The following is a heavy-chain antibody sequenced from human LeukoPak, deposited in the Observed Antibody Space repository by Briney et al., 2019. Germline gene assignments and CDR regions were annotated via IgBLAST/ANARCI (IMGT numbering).Heavy chain of an antibody. J-gene: IGHJ5*02. CDR2: IYYSGST. V-gene: IGHV4-59*01. CDR1: GGSISSYY. D-gene: IGHD2-21*02. CDR3: ARGLTYCGGDCYAP. Sequence: SETLSLTCTVSGGSISSYYWSWIRQPPGKGLEWIGYIYYSGSTNYNPSLKSRVTISVDTSKNQFSLKLSSVTAADTAVYYCARGLTYCGGDCYAPWGQGTQVTVSS.